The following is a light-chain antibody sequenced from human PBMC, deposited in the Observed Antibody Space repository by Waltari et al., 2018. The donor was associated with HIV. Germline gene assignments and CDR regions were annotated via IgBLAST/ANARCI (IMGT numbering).Light chain of an antibody. CDR2: EVT. CDR1: SSDFGFYGY. J-gene: IGLJ2*01. CDR3: TSYTANDTLL. V-gene: IGLV2-14*01. Sequence: QSALTQPASVSGSPGPSLTISCPGTSSDFGFYGYLSWYQQVPGKVPKVIIYEVTSRPSGVSNRFSSSKSGHTASLIISGLQAEDEGDYFCTSYTANDTLLFGGGTKVTVL.